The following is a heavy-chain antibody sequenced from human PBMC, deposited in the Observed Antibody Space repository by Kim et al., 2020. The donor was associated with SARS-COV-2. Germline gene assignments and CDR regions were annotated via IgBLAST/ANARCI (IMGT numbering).Heavy chain of an antibody. J-gene: IGHJ2*01. CDR2: ISYDGSNK. CDR3: ARDTSSSWPRGYFDL. D-gene: IGHD6-13*01. V-gene: IGHV3-30*04. Sequence: WGSLRLSCAASGFTFSSYAMHWVRQDPGKGLEWVAVISYDGSNKYYADSVKGRFTISRDNSKNTLYLQMNSLRAEDTAVYYCARDTSSSWPRGYFDLWGRGTLVTVSS. CDR1: GFTFSSYA.